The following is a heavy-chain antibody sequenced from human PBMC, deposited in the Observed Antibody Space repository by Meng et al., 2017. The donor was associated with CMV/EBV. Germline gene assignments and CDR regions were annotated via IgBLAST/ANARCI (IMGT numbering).Heavy chain of an antibody. CDR1: GGSIRSGSYY. D-gene: IGHD3-22*01. CDR3: ACWYYYDSSGYQDY. Sequence: QGQLQGPVPGLVKPTQTLSLTCTVSGGSIRSGSYYWSWIRQPAGKGLEWIGRIYTSGSTNYNPSLKSRVTISVDTSKNQFSLKLSSVTAADTAVYYCACWYYYDSSGYQDYWGQGTLVTVSS. V-gene: IGHV4-61*02. CDR2: IYTSGST. J-gene: IGHJ4*02.